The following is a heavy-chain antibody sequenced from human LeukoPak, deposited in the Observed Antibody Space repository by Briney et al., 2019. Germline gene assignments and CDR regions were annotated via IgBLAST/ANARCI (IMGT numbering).Heavy chain of an antibody. V-gene: IGHV4-34*01. D-gene: IGHD6-13*01. CDR2: INHSGST. CDR3: ARNVYSSSWLDY. Sequence: SETLSLTCAVYGGSFSGYYWSWIRQPPGKGLEWIGEINHSGSTNYNPSLKSRVTISVDTSKNQFSLKLSSVTAADTAVYYCARNVYSSSWLDYWGQGTLVTVSS. CDR1: GGSFSGYY. J-gene: IGHJ4*02.